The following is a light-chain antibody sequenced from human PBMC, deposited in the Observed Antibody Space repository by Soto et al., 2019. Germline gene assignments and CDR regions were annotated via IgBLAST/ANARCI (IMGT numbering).Light chain of an antibody. V-gene: IGKV1-5*03. CDR1: QRISPW. J-gene: IGKJ1*01. CDR3: QPYNTYPWT. Sequence: DIQRTQFPSTLSAFVGDRVTITCRASQRISPWLAWYRQKPGKAPKLLIYKTSSLNSGVPLRFSGSGSGTEFTLTISSLQPDDFATYYCQPYNTYPWTFGQGTKVEIK. CDR2: KTS.